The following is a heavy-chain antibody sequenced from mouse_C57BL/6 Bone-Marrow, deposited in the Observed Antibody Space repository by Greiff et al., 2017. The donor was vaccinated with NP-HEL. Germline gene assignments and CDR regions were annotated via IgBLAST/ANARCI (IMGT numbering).Heavy chain of an antibody. D-gene: IGHD2-12*01. CDR3: AGYCYDGNPYYFDY. CDR2: IYPRDGST. J-gene: IGHJ2*01. Sequence: QVQLQQSDAELVKPGASVKISCKASGYTFTDYTIHWMKQRPEQGLEWIGYIYPRDGSTKYNEKFKGKATLTADKSSSTAYMQLNSLTSEDSAVYFCAGYCYDGNPYYFDYWGQGTTLTVSS. CDR1: GYTFTDYT. V-gene: IGHV1-78*01.